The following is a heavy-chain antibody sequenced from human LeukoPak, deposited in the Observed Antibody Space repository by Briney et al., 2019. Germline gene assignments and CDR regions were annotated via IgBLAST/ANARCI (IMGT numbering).Heavy chain of an antibody. CDR2: IYYSWST. CDR3: ARRNGQDIVPTFRRPYYFDY. J-gene: IGHJ4*02. D-gene: IGHD5-12*01. Sequence: SETLSLTCTGSGGSISSYYWSWIRPPPGKGLDWIGYIYYSWSTNYNPSLKNRVTIPVNRPKNQFSLKLTSVSAPDTAVYYCARRNGQDIVPTFRRPYYFDYWGQGTLVTVPS. V-gene: IGHV4-59*01. CDR1: GGSISSYY.